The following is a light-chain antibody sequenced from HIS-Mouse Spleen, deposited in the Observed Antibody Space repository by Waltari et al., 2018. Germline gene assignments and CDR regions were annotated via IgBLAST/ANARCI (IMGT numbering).Light chain of an antibody. CDR3: CSYAGSSTWV. J-gene: IGLJ3*02. CDR1: SSYVGSYNL. V-gene: IGLV2-23*01. CDR2: EGN. Sequence: QSALTQPASVSGSPGQSITISCTGTSSYVGSYNLVSWYQQHPGKAPKIMIYEGNKRPSGVSSLFAGSKSGNTASLTISGLQAEDEADYYCCSYAGSSTWVFGGGTKLTVL.